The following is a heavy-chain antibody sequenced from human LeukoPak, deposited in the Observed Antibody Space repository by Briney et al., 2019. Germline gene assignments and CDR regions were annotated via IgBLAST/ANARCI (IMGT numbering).Heavy chain of an antibody. CDR3: ARAISGSFRTSYYFDS. CDR2: IFHSGNI. V-gene: IGHV4-34*12. Sequence: SETLSLTCAVYGGSFTDYYWSWIRQPPGKGLEWIAEIFHSGNINYNPSLKSRVTISVDTSKNHFSLKLSSVTAADTAVYYCARAISGSFRTSYYFDSWGQGTLVTVSS. J-gene: IGHJ4*02. D-gene: IGHD6-13*01. CDR1: GGSFTDYY.